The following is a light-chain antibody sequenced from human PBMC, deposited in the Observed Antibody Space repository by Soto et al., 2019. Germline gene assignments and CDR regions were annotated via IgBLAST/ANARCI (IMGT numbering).Light chain of an antibody. V-gene: IGKV1-5*03. Sequence: DIQMTQSPSTLSASVGDRVTTTCRASQSISSWLAWYQQKPGKAPKLLIYKASTLESGVPSRFSGSGSGTEFTLTISSLQPDDFATYYCQQYNSYPLTFGGGTKVEIK. CDR3: QQYNSYPLT. CDR1: QSISSW. CDR2: KAS. J-gene: IGKJ4*01.